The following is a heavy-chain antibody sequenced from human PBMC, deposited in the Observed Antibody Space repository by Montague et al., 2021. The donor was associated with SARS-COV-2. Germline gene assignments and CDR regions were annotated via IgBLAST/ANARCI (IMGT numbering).Heavy chain of an antibody. CDR3: ARRGRKLLPVATTFGGFDI. D-gene: IGHD3-10*02. V-gene: IGHV4-39*02. J-gene: IGHJ3*02. CDR2: IYDSGST. CDR1: GGSISSHNYY. Sequence: SETLSPTCTVSGGSISSHNYYWDWIRQPPGKGLEWIGSIYDSGSTYYNPSLKSRVTISVDTSKNHFSLKLNSVTAADTAFYYCARRGRKLLPVATTFGGFDIRGQGTMVTVSS.